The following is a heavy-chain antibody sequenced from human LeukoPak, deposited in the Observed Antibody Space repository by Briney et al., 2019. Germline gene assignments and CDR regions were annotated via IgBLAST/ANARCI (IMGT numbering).Heavy chain of an antibody. J-gene: IGHJ4*02. CDR2: INHSGST. V-gene: IGHV4-34*01. CDR3: ASYDSSGYYSDY. CDR1: GGSFSGYY. Sequence: KPSETLSLTCAVYGGSFSGYYWSWIRQPPGKGLEWIGEINHSGSTNYNPSLKSRVTISVDTSKNQFSLELSSVTATDTAVYYCASYDSSGYYSDYWGQGTLVTVSS. D-gene: IGHD3-22*01.